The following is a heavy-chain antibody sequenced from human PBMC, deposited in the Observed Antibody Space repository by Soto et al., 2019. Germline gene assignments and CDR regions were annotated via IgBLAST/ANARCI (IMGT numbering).Heavy chain of an antibody. CDR1: GASISGYY. Sequence: ASETLSLTCTVSGASISGYYWSWIRKSAGKGLEWIGRIYATGTTDFNPSLKSRVMMSVDTSKKQFSLRLRSVTAADTAVYYCVRDGTKTLRDWFDPWGQGISVTVSS. CDR3: VRDGTKTLRDWFDP. J-gene: IGHJ5*02. CDR2: IYATGTT. D-gene: IGHD1-1*01. V-gene: IGHV4-4*07.